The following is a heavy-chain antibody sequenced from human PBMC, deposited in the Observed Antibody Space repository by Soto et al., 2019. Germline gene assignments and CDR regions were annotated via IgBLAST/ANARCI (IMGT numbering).Heavy chain of an antibody. CDR2: ISGSGGST. Sequence: EVQLLESGGGLVQPGGSLRLSCAASGFTFSSYAMSWVRQAPGKGLEWVSAISGSGGSTYYADSVKGRFTISRANSKNPLYLQMNSLRAEDTAVYYCAKPMVRGTNWFDPWGQGTLVTVSS. J-gene: IGHJ5*02. CDR1: GFTFSSYA. V-gene: IGHV3-23*01. CDR3: AKPMVRGTNWFDP. D-gene: IGHD3-10*01.